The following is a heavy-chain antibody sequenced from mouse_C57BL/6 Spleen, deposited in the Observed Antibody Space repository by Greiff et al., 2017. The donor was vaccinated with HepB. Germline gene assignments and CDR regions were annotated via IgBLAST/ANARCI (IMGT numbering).Heavy chain of an antibody. CDR3: TRALIYYGKGAMDY. V-gene: IGHV5-9-1*02. Sequence: EVKVVESGEGLVKPGGSLKLSCAASGFTFSSYAMSWVRQTPEKRLEWVAYISSGGDYIYYADTVKGRFTISRDNARNTLYLQMSSLKSEDTAMYYCTRALIYYGKGAMDYWGQGTSVTVSS. J-gene: IGHJ4*01. D-gene: IGHD2-1*01. CDR1: GFTFSSYA. CDR2: ISSGGDYI.